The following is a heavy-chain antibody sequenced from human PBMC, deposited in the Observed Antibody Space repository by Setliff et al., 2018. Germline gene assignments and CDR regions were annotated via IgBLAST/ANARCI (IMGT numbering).Heavy chain of an antibody. CDR1: GYTFTSYD. D-gene: IGHD2-2*01. CDR3: ARGAVPGGVSAFDI. CDR2: MNPNSGNT. V-gene: IGHV1-8*02. Sequence: ASVKVSCKASGYTFTSYDINWARQATGQGLEWMGWMNPNSGNTGYAQKFQGRVTMTRNTSISTAYMELSSLRSEDTAVYYCARGAVPGGVSAFDIWGQGTMVTVSS. J-gene: IGHJ3*02.